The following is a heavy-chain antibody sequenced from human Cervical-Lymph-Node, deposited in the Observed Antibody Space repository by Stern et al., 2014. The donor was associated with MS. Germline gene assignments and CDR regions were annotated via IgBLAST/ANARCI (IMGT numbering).Heavy chain of an antibody. D-gene: IGHD3-10*01. V-gene: IGHV1-69*01. Sequence: QVQLVQSGAEVKKPGSSGRVSCKASGGTFSSYAISWVRQAPGQGLEWMGGIIPMFGTANYAQKFQGRVTITADDSTTTAYMEVSSLRSEDTAVYYCASSVGELTPEAVWGQGTTVTVFS. CDR3: ASSVGELTPEAV. CDR1: GGTFSSYA. J-gene: IGHJ6*02. CDR2: IIPMFGTA.